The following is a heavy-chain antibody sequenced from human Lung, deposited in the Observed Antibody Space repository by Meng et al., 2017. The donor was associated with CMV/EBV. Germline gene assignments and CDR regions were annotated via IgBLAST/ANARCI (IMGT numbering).Heavy chain of an antibody. V-gene: IGHV4-4*02. CDR2: IYHSGST. Sequence: QVQLQESGPGPVQPSGTRSPTCAVSGGSISSSNWWSWVRQPPGKGLEWIGEIYHSGSTNYNPSLKSRVTISVDKSKNQFSLKLSSVTAADTAVYYCASFPPPGKQWLVTDYWGQGTLVTVSS. CDR1: GGSISSSNW. D-gene: IGHD6-19*01. CDR3: ASFPPPGKQWLVTDY. J-gene: IGHJ4*02.